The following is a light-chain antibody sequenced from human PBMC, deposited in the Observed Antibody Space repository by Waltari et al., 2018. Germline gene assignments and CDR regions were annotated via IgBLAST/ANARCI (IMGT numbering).Light chain of an antibody. CDR2: AAS. J-gene: IGKJ1*01. CDR1: QSISSY. V-gene: IGKV1-39*01. Sequence: DIQMTQSPSSLSASVGDRVTITCRASQSISSYLNWYQQKPGKAPKLLIYAASSLQSGVPSRFSGSGSGTDFTLTISTLQPEDFATYYCQQSESIWTFGQGTKVEIK. CDR3: QQSESIWT.